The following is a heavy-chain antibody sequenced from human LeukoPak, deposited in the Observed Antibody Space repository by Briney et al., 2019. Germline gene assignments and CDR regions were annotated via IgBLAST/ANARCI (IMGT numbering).Heavy chain of an antibody. Sequence: PSETLSLTCTVSGYSISSGYYWGWIRQPPGKGLEWIGSIYHSGSTYYNPSLKSRVTISVDTSKNQFSLKLGSVTAADTAVYYCARSGGLPRNDAFDIWGRGTMVTVSS. CDR1: GYSISSGYY. D-gene: IGHD2-15*01. CDR2: IYHSGST. V-gene: IGHV4-38-2*02. J-gene: IGHJ3*02. CDR3: ARSGGLPRNDAFDI.